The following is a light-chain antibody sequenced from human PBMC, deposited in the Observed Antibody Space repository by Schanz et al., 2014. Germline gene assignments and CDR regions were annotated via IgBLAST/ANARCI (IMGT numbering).Light chain of an antibody. V-gene: IGLV2-23*01. CDR2: EGT. CDR1: SSDVGSYNL. J-gene: IGLJ2*01. Sequence: QSALTQPASVSGSPGQSITISCTGTSSDVGSYNLVSWYPQHPGKAPKLMIYEGTKRPSGVSNRFSASKSGNTASLTISGLQAEDEADYSCSSYALSTTFVIFGGGTKLTVL. CDR3: SSYALSTTFVI.